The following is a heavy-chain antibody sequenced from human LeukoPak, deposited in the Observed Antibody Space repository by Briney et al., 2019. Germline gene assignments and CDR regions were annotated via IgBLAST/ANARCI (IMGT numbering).Heavy chain of an antibody. V-gene: IGHV4-59*08. CDR1: GGSMNSYY. CDR2: IYYSGTT. J-gene: IGHJ4*02. Sequence: PSETLSLTCSVSGGSMNSYYWSWIRQSPGKGLEWIGYIYYSGTTNYNPSLKTRVTISVDTSKNQFSLKLNSVTAADTAVYYCARRSGYYYDSSGYLDYWGQGTLVTVSS. CDR3: ARRSGYYYDSSGYLDY. D-gene: IGHD3-22*01.